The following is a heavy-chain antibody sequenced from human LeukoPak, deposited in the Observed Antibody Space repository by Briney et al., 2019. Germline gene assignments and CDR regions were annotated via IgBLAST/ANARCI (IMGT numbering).Heavy chain of an antibody. CDR1: GGSISSYY. Sequence: SETLSLTCTVSGGSISSYYWSWFRQPPGKGLEWIGYIYYSGSTSYNPSLKSRVTISVDTSKNQFSLKLSSVTAADTAVYYCARVDSSNWYDSRGYFDYWGQGTLVTASS. CDR2: IYYSGST. J-gene: IGHJ4*02. V-gene: IGHV4-59*01. D-gene: IGHD6-13*01. CDR3: ARVDSSNWYDSRGYFDY.